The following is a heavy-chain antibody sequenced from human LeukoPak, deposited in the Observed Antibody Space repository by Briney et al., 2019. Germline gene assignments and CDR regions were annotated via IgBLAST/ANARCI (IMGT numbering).Heavy chain of an antibody. CDR1: GFTFSNYG. D-gene: IGHD3-22*01. V-gene: IGHV3-30*18. J-gene: IGHJ4*02. CDR3: AKEDCGSAYCPFDY. CDR2: ISDDGTNE. Sequence: PGRSLRLSCAASGFTFSNYGMHWVRQAPGKGLEWVAVISDDGTNEYYADSVKGRFTISRDNSKNTLYLQMNSLTTDDTAVYYCAKEDCGSAYCPFDYWGQGILVTVSS.